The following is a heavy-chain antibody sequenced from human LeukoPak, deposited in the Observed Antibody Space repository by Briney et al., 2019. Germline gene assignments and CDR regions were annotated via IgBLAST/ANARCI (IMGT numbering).Heavy chain of an antibody. D-gene: IGHD2-2*02. Sequence: GSLRLSCAASGFTFDDYAMRWVRQAPGKGLEWIGYIYYSGSTNYNPSLKSRVTISADTSKDQISLNLSSVTAADTAVYYCARYIPPSEYYMDVWGKGTTVTVSS. CDR3: ARYIPPSEYYMDV. CDR2: IYYSGST. V-gene: IGHV4-59*01. CDR1: GFTFDDYA. J-gene: IGHJ6*03.